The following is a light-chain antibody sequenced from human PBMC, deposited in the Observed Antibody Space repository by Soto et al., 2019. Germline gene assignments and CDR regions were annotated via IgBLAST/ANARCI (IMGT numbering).Light chain of an antibody. J-gene: IGKJ1*01. CDR1: QSVSNNY. Sequence: EIVLTQSPATLSLSPGERATLSCRASQSVSNNYLAWYQQKPGQAPRLLIYGASSRATGIPARFSGSGSGTDFTLTISSLEPEDFAVYYCHQRKSWPRTFGQGTKVDIK. CDR3: HQRKSWPRT. CDR2: GAS. V-gene: IGKV3-11*01.